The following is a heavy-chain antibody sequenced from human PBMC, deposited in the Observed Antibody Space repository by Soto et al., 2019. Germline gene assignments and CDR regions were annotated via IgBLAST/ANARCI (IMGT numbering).Heavy chain of an antibody. CDR1: GFTFSSYG. CDR3: ARDYPRGSFDY. D-gene: IGHD5-12*01. V-gene: IGHV3-33*01. J-gene: IGHJ4*02. Sequence: PGGSLRLSCAASGFTFSSYGMHWVRQAPGKGLEWVAVIWYDGSNKYYADSVKGRFTISRDNSKNTLYLQMNSLRAEDTAVYYCARDYPRGSFDYWGQGTLVTVSS. CDR2: IWYDGSNK.